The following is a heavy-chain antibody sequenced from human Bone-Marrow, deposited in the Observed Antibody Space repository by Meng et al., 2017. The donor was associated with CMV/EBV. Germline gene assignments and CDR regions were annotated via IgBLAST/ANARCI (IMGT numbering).Heavy chain of an antibody. J-gene: IGHJ4*02. Sequence: GESLKISCAASGFTFSSYGMHWVRQAPGKGLEWVAFIRYDGSNKYYADSVKGRFTISRDNSKNTLYLQMNSLRAEDTAVYYCAKDYCSSTSCYIVYWGQGTLVTVSS. D-gene: IGHD2-2*02. CDR2: IRYDGSNK. V-gene: IGHV3-30*02. CDR3: AKDYCSSTSCYIVY. CDR1: GFTFSSYG.